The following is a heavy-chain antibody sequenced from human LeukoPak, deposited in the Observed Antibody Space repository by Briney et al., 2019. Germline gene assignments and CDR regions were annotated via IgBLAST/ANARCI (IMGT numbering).Heavy chain of an antibody. D-gene: IGHD6-13*01. CDR3: AKAGPYSSSSPDY. J-gene: IGHJ4*02. V-gene: IGHV3-48*01. CDR2: ISSSSSTI. Sequence: GGSLRLSCAASGFTFSSYAMNWVRQAPGKGLEWVSYISSSSSTIYYADSVKGRFTISRDNSKNTLYLQMNSLRAEDTAVYYCAKAGPYSSSSPDYWGQGTLVTVSS. CDR1: GFTFSSYA.